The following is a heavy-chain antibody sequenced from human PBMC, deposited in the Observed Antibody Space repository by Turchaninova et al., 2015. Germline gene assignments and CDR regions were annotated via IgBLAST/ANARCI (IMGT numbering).Heavy chain of an antibody. J-gene: IGHJ3*02. V-gene: IGHV4-39*07. CDR2: SYYSGRT. CDR1: AYSIRSSRYY. CDR3: ARERWESGFDI. Sequence: QVQLQESGPGLVKPSETLSLTCTVSAYSIRSSRYYWGGIRQPPGTGLGWLGRSYYSGRTYDNPSLKSRGSISLDTSKNQVSRRLGSGRAADTALYYGARERWESGFDIWGQGTMVTVSS. D-gene: IGHD5-24*01.